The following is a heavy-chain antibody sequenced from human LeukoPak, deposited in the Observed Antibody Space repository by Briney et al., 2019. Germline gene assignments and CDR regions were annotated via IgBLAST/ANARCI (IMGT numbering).Heavy chain of an antibody. Sequence: GESLRLSCAASGFTFSSYAMSWVRQAPGKGLEWVSIISGSGGSTDYADSVKGRFTISRDSSNNTLYLQMNSLRAEDKAVHYCTNCARLVGGDIWGQGTLVTVSS. CDR1: GFTFSSYA. CDR3: TNCARLVGGDI. J-gene: IGHJ4*02. V-gene: IGHV3-23*01. D-gene: IGHD2-21*01. CDR2: ISGSGGST.